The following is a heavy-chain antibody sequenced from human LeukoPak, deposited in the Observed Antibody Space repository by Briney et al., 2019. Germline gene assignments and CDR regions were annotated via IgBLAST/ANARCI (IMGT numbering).Heavy chain of an antibody. J-gene: IGHJ4*02. CDR1: GFTLSSYA. D-gene: IGHD3-10*01. V-gene: IGHV3-23*01. Sequence: GGSLRLSCAASGFTLSSYAMSWVRQAPGKGLEWVSAISGSGGSTYYADSVKGRFTISRDNSKNTLYLQMNSLRAEDTAVYYCAKSPRFGEGLFDYWGQGTLVTVSS. CDR2: ISGSGGST. CDR3: AKSPRFGEGLFDY.